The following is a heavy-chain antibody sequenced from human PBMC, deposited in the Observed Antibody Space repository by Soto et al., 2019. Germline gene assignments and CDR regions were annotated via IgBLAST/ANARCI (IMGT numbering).Heavy chain of an antibody. CDR2: INPNSGGT. D-gene: IGHD6-13*01. CDR3: ARRVGYSSSWYEGDY. V-gene: IGHV1-2*02. CDR1: GYTFTGYY. Sequence: QVQLVQSGAEVKKPGASVKVSCKASGYTFTGYYMHWVRQAPGQGLEWMGWINPNSGGTNYAQKFQGRVTMTRDTSISTAYMELSRLRSDDTAVYYCARRVGYSSSWYEGDYWGQGTLVTVSS. J-gene: IGHJ4*02.